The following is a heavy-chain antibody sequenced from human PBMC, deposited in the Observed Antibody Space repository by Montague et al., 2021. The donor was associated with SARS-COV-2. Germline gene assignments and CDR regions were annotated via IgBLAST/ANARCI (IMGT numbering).Heavy chain of an antibody. J-gene: IGHJ6*02. CDR3: ARGNCQLLLYDTGMDD. V-gene: IGHV3-21*01. CDR2: SCSSSSYM. D-gene: IGHD2-2*01. CDR1: GFTFSSYS. Sequence: SLRLSCAASGFTFSSYSMNWVRQAPGKGLEWVSSSCSSSSYMYXXXSXXXRFTISRDNAKNSLYLQMDSLRAEATAVSYCARGNCQLLLYDTGMDDWGQGTTVTVSS.